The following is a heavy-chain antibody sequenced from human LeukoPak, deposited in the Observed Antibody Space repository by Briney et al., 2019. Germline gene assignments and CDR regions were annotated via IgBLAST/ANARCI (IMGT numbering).Heavy chain of an antibody. CDR3: AKGLSSGYSGSDY. Sequence: GGSLRLSCAASGFTLSSYAMHWVRQAPGKGLGWVAVISYDGSNKYYADSVKGRFTISRDNSKNTLFLQMNSLRAEDTSVYHCAKGLSSGYSGSDYWGQGTLVTVSS. CDR2: ISYDGSNK. CDR1: GFTLSSYA. J-gene: IGHJ4*02. D-gene: IGHD3-22*01. V-gene: IGHV3-30*04.